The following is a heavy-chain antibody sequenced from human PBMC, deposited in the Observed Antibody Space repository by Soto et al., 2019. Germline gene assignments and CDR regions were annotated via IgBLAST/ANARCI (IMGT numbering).Heavy chain of an antibody. CDR1: GFTFSNYG. Sequence: GGSLRLSCVGSGFTFSNYGMHWVRHPPGKGLEWVALISDDGDKRYYADSVRGRLIISRDNSEDTLYLQMNSLGPDDTAVYFCAKARVRIVGANSFDYWGQGTPVTVSS. CDR3: AKARVRIVGANSFDY. CDR2: ISDDGDKR. J-gene: IGHJ4*02. V-gene: IGHV3-30*18. D-gene: IGHD1-26*01.